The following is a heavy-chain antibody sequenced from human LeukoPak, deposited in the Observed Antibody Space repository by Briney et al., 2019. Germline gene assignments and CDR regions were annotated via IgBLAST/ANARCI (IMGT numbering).Heavy chain of an antibody. Sequence: GGSLRLSCAASGFTFSSYWMSWVRQAPGTGLEWVANIKQDGSEKYYVDSVKGRFTISRDNAKNSLYLQMNSLRAEDTAVYYCAKEYCSGGTCYLPGYWGQGTLVTVSS. V-gene: IGHV3-7*04. CDR1: GFTFSSYW. CDR2: IKQDGSEK. D-gene: IGHD2-15*01. J-gene: IGHJ4*02. CDR3: AKEYCSGGTCYLPGY.